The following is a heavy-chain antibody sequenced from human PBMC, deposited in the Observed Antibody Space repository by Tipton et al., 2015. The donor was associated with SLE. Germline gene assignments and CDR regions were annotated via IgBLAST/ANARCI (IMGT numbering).Heavy chain of an antibody. V-gene: IGHV4-61*05. D-gene: IGHD3-9*01. J-gene: IGHJ6*03. Sequence: TLSLTCTVSGGSISSSSYYWGWIRQPPGKGLEWIGYIYYSGSTNYNPSLKSRVTISIDTSKNQFSLKLTSVTAADTAVYYCARDVGRYLYYMDVWGKGTTVNVSS. CDR1: GGSISSSSYY. CDR2: IYYSGST. CDR3: ARDVGRYLYYMDV.